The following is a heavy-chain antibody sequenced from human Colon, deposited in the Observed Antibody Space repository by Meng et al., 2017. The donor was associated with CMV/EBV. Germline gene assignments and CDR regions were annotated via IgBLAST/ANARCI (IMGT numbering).Heavy chain of an antibody. D-gene: IGHD5-18*01. J-gene: IGHJ6*02. CDR2: IYRGGPT. CDR1: GFTVSSNY. V-gene: IGHV3-53*01. Sequence: GESLKISCAASGFTVSSNYMSWVRQAPGKGLEWISIIYRGGPTYYAESVKGRFTISRDNSKNTLYLQMNSLRAEDTAVYYCAKVMDSYLLHGMDVWGQGTTVTVSS. CDR3: AKVMDSYLLHGMDV.